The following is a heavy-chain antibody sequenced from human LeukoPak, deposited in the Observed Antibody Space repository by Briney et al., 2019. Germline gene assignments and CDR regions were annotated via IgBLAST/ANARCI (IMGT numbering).Heavy chain of an antibody. V-gene: IGHV4-39*07. CDR3: ARRGYNPSYNWFDP. Sequence: SETLSLTCTVSGGSISSSSYYWGWIRQPPGKGLEWIGSIYYSGSTYYNPSLKSRVTISVDTSKNQFSLKLSSVTAADTAVYYCARRGYNPSYNWFDPWGQGTLVTVSS. CDR2: IYYSGST. CDR1: GGSISSSSYY. D-gene: IGHD5-24*01. J-gene: IGHJ5*02.